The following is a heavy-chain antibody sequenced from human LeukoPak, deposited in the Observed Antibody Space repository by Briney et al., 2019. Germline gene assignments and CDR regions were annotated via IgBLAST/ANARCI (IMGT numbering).Heavy chain of an antibody. Sequence: ASVKVSCKASGYTFTGYSMHWVRQAPGQGLEWMGWINPNSGGTNYAQKFQGRVTMTRDTSIGTAYMELSRLRSDDTAVYYCARHCSSTSCYDAFDIWGQGTMVTVSS. CDR1: GYTFTGYS. D-gene: IGHD2-2*01. V-gene: IGHV1-2*02. CDR3: ARHCSSTSCYDAFDI. J-gene: IGHJ3*02. CDR2: INPNSGGT.